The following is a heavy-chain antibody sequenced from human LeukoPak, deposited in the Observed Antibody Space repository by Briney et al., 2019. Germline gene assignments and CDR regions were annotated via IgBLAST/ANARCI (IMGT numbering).Heavy chain of an antibody. J-gene: IGHJ4*02. V-gene: IGHV1-69*13. CDR3: ARDARWPRGTYFDY. CDR2: IIPIFGTA. Sequence: SVKVSCKASGGTFSSYAISWVRQAPGQGLEWMGGIIPIFGTANYAQKFQGRVTITADESTSTAYMELSSLRSEDTAVYYCARDARWPRGTYFDYWGQGTLVTVSS. CDR1: GGTFSSYA. D-gene: IGHD4-23*01.